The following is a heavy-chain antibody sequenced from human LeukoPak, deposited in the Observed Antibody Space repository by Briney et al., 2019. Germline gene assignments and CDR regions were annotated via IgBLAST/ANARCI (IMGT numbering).Heavy chain of an antibody. CDR1: VFTFISYG. Sequence: GGSLRLSCAASVFTFISYGLDGVRQAPGRGLEWVAFIWYDGTNKYYADSVKGRFTISRDNSKNTLYLQMNNLRSEDTAVYYCAKDLIGYCTSPTCYPIDHSGEGTLVTVSS. V-gene: IGHV3-30*02. J-gene: IGHJ4*02. D-gene: IGHD2-2*01. CDR3: AKDLIGYCTSPTCYPIDH. CDR2: IWYDGTNK.